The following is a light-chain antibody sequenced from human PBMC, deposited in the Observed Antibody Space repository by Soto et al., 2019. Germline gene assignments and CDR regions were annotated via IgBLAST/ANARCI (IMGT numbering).Light chain of an antibody. J-gene: IGKJ4*01. V-gene: IGKV1-9*01. Sequence: IQLTQSPSSLSASVGDRVTITCRASQGISSYLGWYQQKPGKAPNLLIYDASTLQSGVPSRFSGGGSGTDFTLTISSLQPEDFETDYCQQVNVYTSTFGGGTKVDIK. CDR3: QQVNVYTST. CDR2: DAS. CDR1: QGISSY.